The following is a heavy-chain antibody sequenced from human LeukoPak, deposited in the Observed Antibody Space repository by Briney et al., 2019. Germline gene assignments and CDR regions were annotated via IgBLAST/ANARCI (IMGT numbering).Heavy chain of an antibody. J-gene: IGHJ3*02. CDR2: IYSGGST. CDR1: GFTVSSNY. Sequence: GGSLRLSCASSGFTVSSNYMSWVRQAPGKGLEWVSVIYSGGSTYYADSVKGRFTISRDNSKNTLYLQMNSLRAEDTAVYYCARDGYYYDSSGYSPPHDAFDIWGQGTMVTVSS. V-gene: IGHV3-66*01. D-gene: IGHD3-22*01. CDR3: ARDGYYYDSSGYSPPHDAFDI.